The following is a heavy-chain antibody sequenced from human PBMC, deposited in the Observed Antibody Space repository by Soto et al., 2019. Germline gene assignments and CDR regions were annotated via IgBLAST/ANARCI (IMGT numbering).Heavy chain of an antibody. D-gene: IGHD2-15*01. CDR3: ARGSGRLWGYCSGGSCYSGAFDI. J-gene: IGHJ3*02. Sequence: GTSVKVSCKASGYTFTSYAMHWVRQAPGQRLEWMGWINADNGNTKYAQKFQGRVTMTTDTSTSTAYMELRSLRSDDTAVYYCARGSGRLWGYCSGGSCYSGAFDIWGQGTMVTVSS. CDR2: INADNGNT. V-gene: IGHV1-3*01. CDR1: GYTFTSYA.